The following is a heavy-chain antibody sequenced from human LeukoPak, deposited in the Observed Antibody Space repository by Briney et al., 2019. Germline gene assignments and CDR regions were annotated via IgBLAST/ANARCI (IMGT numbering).Heavy chain of an antibody. CDR2: ISGISSSI. J-gene: IGHJ4*02. CDR1: GFTFSSFS. D-gene: IGHD4-11*01. CDR3: ARQDSSLVDY. Sequence: GGSLRLSCAASGFTFSSFSLNWFRRAPGKGRGWISYISGISSSIYYADSVKGRFTISRDNAKNSLYLQMNSLRAEDTAVYYCARQDSSLVDYWGQGTLVTVSS. V-gene: IGHV3-48*01.